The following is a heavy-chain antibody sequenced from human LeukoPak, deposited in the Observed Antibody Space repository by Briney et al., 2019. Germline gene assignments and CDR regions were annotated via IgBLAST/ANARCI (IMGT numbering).Heavy chain of an antibody. CDR3: ARDRPYTGGWRGFDY. Sequence: SVRVSCKASGGTFSRYAISWVRQAPGQGLEWMGGIIPMFGKANYAQKFQGRVTITADESTSTAYMELSSLRSEDTAVYYCARDRPYTGGWRGFDYWGQGTLVTVSS. J-gene: IGHJ4*02. CDR2: IIPMFGKA. D-gene: IGHD6-19*01. V-gene: IGHV1-69*13. CDR1: GGTFSRYA.